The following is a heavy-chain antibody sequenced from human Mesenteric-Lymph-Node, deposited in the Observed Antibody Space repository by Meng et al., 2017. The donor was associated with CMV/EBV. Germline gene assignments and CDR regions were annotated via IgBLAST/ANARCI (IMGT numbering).Heavy chain of an antibody. CDR3: ASDLVVLPTTQGFDY. CDR2: IIPIFGTA. Sequence: SVKVSCKASGGTFNSYAFSWVRQAPGQGLEWMGGIIPIFGTADYAQKFQGRVTITTDESTSTVYMELSSLTSEDAAVYFCASDLVVLPTTQGFDYWGQGTLVTVSS. CDR1: GGTFNSYA. J-gene: IGHJ4*02. V-gene: IGHV1-69*05. D-gene: IGHD2-2*01.